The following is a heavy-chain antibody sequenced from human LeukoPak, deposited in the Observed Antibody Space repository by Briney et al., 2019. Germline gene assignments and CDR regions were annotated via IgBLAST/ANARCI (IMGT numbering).Heavy chain of an antibody. CDR1: GFTFSSYA. CDR3: AKDRSATVTRFYFDY. CDR2: ISGSGGST. Sequence: PGGSLRLSCAASGFTFSSYAMSWVRQAPGKGLEWVPAISGSGGSTYYADSVKGRFTISRDNSKNTLYLQMNSLRAEDTAVYYCAKDRSATVTRFYFDYWGQGTLVTVSS. J-gene: IGHJ4*02. D-gene: IGHD4-17*01. V-gene: IGHV3-23*01.